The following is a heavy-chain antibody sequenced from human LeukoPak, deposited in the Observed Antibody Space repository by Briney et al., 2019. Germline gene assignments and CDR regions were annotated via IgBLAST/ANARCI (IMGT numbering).Heavy chain of an antibody. CDR2: ISDSGDNT. CDR1: GFNFGSYY. J-gene: IGHJ5*02. Sequence: PGGSLRLSCAASGFNFGSYYMTWVRQAPGKGLEWVSVISDSGDNTYYADSVKGRFTVSRDNSRDTLYLQMNSLRAEDTALYYWGKKIGTGPGHNWFDPWGQGTLVTVSS. V-gene: IGHV3-23*01. D-gene: IGHD2-8*02. CDR3: GKKIGTGPGHNWFDP.